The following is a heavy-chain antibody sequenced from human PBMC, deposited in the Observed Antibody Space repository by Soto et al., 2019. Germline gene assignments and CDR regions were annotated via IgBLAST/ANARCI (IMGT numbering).Heavy chain of an antibody. V-gene: IGHV1-69*06. CDR2: IIPIFGTA. Sequence: SVKVSCKASGGTFSSYAISWVRQAPGQGLEWMGGIIPIFGTANYAQKFQGGVTITADKSTSTAYMELSSLRSEDTAVYYCARDRVNCSSASCYAGDGMDVWGQGTTVTVSS. CDR3: ARDRVNCSSASCYAGDGMDV. CDR1: GGTFSSYA. D-gene: IGHD2-2*01. J-gene: IGHJ6*02.